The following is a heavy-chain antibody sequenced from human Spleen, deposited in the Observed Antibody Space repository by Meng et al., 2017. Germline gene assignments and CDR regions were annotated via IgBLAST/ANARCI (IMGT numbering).Heavy chain of an antibody. D-gene: IGHD3-16*02. CDR2: IYYSGST. J-gene: IGHJ3*02. V-gene: IGHV4-61*01. CDR3: ARSYDYVWGSYRYSYGNAFDI. Sequence: SETLSLTCTVSGGSVSSGSYYWSWIRQPPGKGLEWIGYIYYSGSTNYNPSLKSRVTISVDTSKNQFSLKLSSVTAADTAVYYCARSYDYVWGSYRYSYGNAFDIWGQGTMVTVSS. CDR1: GGSVSSGSYY.